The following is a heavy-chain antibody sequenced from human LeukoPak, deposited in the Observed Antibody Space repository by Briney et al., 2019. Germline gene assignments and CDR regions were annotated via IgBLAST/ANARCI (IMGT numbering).Heavy chain of an antibody. CDR1: GGSFSGYY. Sequence: PSETLSLTCAVYGGSFSGYYWSWIRQPPGKGLEWIGEINHSGSTNYNPSLKSRVTISVDTSKNQFSLQLNSVTPEDTAVYYCASGVFMKRGLRENWFDPWGQGTLVTVSS. J-gene: IGHJ5*02. CDR2: INHSGST. D-gene: IGHD3-10*01. CDR3: ASGVFMKRGLRENWFDP. V-gene: IGHV4-34*01.